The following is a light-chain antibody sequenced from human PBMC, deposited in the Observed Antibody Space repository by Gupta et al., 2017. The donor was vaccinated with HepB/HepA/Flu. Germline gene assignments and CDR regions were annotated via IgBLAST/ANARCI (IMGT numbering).Light chain of an antibody. Sequence: VLTQSPATLSLSPGERATLSCRASQRVISYLAWYKQKPGQAPRCLIYDASNRATSILARFRGSGYLTLVTLTISSVDLEDFALSHCQQPSNPFGPGTKVEIK. CDR2: DAS. CDR3: QQPSNP. J-gene: IGKJ3*01. V-gene: IGKV3-11*01. CDR1: QRVISY.